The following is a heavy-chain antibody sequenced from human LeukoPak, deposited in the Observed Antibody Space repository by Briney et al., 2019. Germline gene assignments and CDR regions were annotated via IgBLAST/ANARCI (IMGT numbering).Heavy chain of an antibody. D-gene: IGHD5-12*01. CDR2: FHTRGST. CDR3: ARSGSGYLRYYFDY. V-gene: IGHV4-61*02. J-gene: IGHJ4*02. Sequence: SETLSLTCTVSRGSISSGNYYWSWIRQPAGKGLEWIGRFHTRGSTNYNPSLKSRVIISVDTSKNQFSLKLSSVTAADTAVYYCARSGSGYLRYYFDYWGQGTLVTVSS. CDR1: RGSISSGNYY.